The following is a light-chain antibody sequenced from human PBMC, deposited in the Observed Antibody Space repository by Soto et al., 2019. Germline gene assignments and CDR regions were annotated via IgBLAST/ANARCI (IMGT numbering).Light chain of an antibody. V-gene: IGLV2-8*01. Sequence: QSALTQPPSASGSPGQSVTISCTGTSIDVGGYNYVSWYQHHPGKAPKLMIYGDNKRPSGVPDRFSGSKSGNTASLTVSGLQAEDEADYYCSSYAGSNNFVVFGGGTQLTVL. CDR2: GDN. CDR3: SSYAGSNNFVV. J-gene: IGLJ2*01. CDR1: SIDVGGYNY.